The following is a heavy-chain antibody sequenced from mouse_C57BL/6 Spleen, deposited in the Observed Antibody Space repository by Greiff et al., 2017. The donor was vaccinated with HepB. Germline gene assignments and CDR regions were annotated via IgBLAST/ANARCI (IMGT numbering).Heavy chain of an antibody. V-gene: IGHV1-80*01. D-gene: IGHD3-3*01. J-gene: IGHJ1*03. CDR2: IYPGDGDT. CDR1: GYAFSSYW. CDR3: ARRGDGDWYFDV. Sequence: QVQLQQSGAELVKPGASVEISCKASGYAFSSYWMNWVKQRPGKGLEWIGQIYPGDGDTNYNGKFKGKATLTADKSSSTAYMQLSSLTSEDSAVYFCARRGDGDWYFDVWGTGTTVTVSS.